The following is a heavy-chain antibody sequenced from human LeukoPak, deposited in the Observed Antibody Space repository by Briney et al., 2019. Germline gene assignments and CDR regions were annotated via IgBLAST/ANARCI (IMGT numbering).Heavy chain of an antibody. Sequence: GGSLRLSCLASGFAFSAYEMNWVRQAPGRGLEWVSYISGSDTTTYYADSVRGRFTIFRDNAKNSLYLQMNSLRAEDTALYYCTTLGYHLDSWGQGTLVTASS. CDR1: GFAFSAYE. J-gene: IGHJ4*02. V-gene: IGHV3-48*03. CDR2: ISGSDTTT. CDR3: TTLGYHLDS. D-gene: IGHD3-22*01.